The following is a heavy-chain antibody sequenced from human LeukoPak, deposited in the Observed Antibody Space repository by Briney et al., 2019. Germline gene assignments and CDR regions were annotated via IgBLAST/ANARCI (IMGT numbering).Heavy chain of an antibody. CDR1: GYTLTSYY. J-gene: IGHJ2*01. V-gene: IGHV1-46*01. Sequence: ASVKVSCKASGYTLTSYYMHWVRQAPGQGLEWMGIINTTGGSTSYAQKFQGRVIMTRDTSTSTVYMELSSLRSEDTAVYYCARPMTTVETRRRDWYFDLWGRGTLVTVSS. CDR2: INTTGGST. D-gene: IGHD4-23*01. CDR3: ARPMTTVETRRRDWYFDL.